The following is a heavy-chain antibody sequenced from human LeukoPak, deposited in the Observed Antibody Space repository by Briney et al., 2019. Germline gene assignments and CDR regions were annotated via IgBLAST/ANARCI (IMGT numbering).Heavy chain of an antibody. J-gene: IGHJ6*02. CDR1: GFTFSSYG. CDR3: AKDQGRYYDSSGYPGV. D-gene: IGHD3-22*01. Sequence: GGSLRLSCAASGFTFSSYGMHWVRQAPGKGLEWVAVIWYDGSNKYYADSVKGRFTISRDNSKNTLYLQMNSLRAEDTAVYYCAKDQGRYYDSSGYPGVWGQGTTVTVSS. CDR2: IWYDGSNK. V-gene: IGHV3-30*02.